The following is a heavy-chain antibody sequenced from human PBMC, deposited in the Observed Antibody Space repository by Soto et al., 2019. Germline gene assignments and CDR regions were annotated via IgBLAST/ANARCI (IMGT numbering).Heavy chain of an antibody. Sequence: QVHLVASGGGLVKPGGSLRLSCVASGITLSDNYMTWIRQAPGQGLEWLSYISNSDYTTYYADSVKGRFTISRDNAKNSLYLHLNGMRVEDTAVYYCASGKWSLDYWGQGILVTVSS. J-gene: IGHJ4*02. D-gene: IGHD2-8*01. CDR1: GITLSDNY. V-gene: IGHV3-11*01. CDR2: ISNSDYTT. CDR3: ASGKWSLDY.